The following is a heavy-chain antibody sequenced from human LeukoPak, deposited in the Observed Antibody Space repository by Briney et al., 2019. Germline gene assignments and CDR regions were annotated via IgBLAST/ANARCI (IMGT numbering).Heavy chain of an antibody. J-gene: IGHJ4*02. CDR2: INAGNGNT. D-gene: IGHD2-15*01. CDR1: GYTFTSYA. Sequence: ASVKVSCKASGYTFTSYAMHWVRQAPGQRLEWMGWINAGNGNTKYSQKFQGRVTITRDTSASTAYMELSSLRSEDTAVYYCARYCSGGSCYWGPGFDYWGQGTLVTVSS. CDR3: ARYCSGGSCYWGPGFDY. V-gene: IGHV1-3*01.